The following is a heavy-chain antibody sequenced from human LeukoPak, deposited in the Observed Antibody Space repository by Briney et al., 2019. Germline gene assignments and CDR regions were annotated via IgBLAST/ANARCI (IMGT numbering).Heavy chain of an antibody. V-gene: IGHV4-38-2*02. CDR1: GYSISSGYY. J-gene: IGHJ4*02. D-gene: IGHD7-27*01. CDR3: ARIPTGEHYFEY. CDR2: IYHSGST. Sequence: PSETLSLTCTVSGYSISSGYYWGWIRQPPGKGLDSIGSIYHSGSTYYNPSLKSRVTISMDTSTNQFSLKLSSVTAADTAVSYCARIPTGEHYFEYWGQGTLVTVSS.